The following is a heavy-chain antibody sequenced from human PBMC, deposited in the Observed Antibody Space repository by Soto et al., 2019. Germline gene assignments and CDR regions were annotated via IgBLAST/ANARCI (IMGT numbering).Heavy chain of an antibody. CDR3: TKIRPGAVELAY. Sequence: EVQLVESGGGLVKPGESLRLSCAVSGFTFTNVWMSWVRQAPEKGLEWVGRITSKTAGETIDYAAVVKGRFTIPRDDSENTLYLQMTSLKTEDTAVYYCTKIRPGAVELAYWGRGTLVTVSA. V-gene: IGHV3-15*01. CDR1: GFTFTNVW. CDR2: ITSKTAGETI. J-gene: IGHJ4*02. D-gene: IGHD1-26*01.